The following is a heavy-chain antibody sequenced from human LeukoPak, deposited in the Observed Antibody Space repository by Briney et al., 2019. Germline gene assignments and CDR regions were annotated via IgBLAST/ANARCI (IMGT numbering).Heavy chain of an antibody. Sequence: PGGSPRLSCAASGFTFSSFAMTWVRQAPGKGLEWVSSITSGHGPTYNTYYVKGPFTISRDNSQNTLYLQMNSLRAEDTAVYYCTKDPNGDYVGAFDPWGQGTLVTVSS. J-gene: IGHJ5*02. CDR1: GFTFSSFA. CDR2: ITSGHGPT. V-gene: IGHV3-23*01. CDR3: TKDPNGDYVGAFDP. D-gene: IGHD4-17*01.